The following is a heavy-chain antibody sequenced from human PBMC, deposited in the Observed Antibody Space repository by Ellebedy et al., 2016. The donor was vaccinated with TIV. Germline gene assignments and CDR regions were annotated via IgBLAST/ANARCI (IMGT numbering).Heavy chain of an antibody. J-gene: IGHJ4*02. CDR2: IKQDGSEK. CDR1: GFTFSDYS. V-gene: IGHV3-7*05. Sequence: GESLKISXAASGFTFSDYSMSWVRQAPGKGLEWVANIKQDGSEKYYVDSVKGRFTISRDNAKNSLYLQMDSLRVEDTAVYYCARVAVTGLAVDYWGQGNLVTVSS. CDR3: ARVAVTGLAVDY. D-gene: IGHD6-19*01.